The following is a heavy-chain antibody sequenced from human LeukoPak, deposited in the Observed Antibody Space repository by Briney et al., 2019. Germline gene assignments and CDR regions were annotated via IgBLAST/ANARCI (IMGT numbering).Heavy chain of an antibody. CDR3: AKDDGTTAFWYFDL. D-gene: IGHD1-7*01. V-gene: IGHV3-43*02. CDR1: GFTFSSYE. J-gene: IGHJ2*01. CDR2: ISGDGITT. Sequence: PGGSLRLSCAASGFTFSSYEMNWVRQAPGKGLEWVSRISGDGITTYYADSMKGRFTISRDNSKTSLYLQMNSLRTEDTALYYCAKDDGTTAFWYFDLWGRGTLVTVSS.